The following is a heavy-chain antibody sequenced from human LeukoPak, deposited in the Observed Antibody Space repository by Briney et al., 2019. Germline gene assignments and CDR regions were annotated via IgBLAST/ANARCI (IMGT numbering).Heavy chain of an antibody. D-gene: IGHD3-10*01. J-gene: IGHJ3*01. CDR3: ARDRFMVRGVMVGTFDL. CDR1: GTTVSSNY. V-gene: IGHV3-33*08. Sequence: GGSLRLSCAASGTTVSSNYMNWVRQAPGKGLEWVAVIGYDGSNKYDADSVKGRFTISRDNSKNMMYLQMNSLRAEDTAVYYCARDRFMVRGVMVGTFDLWGQGTMVTVSS. CDR2: IGYDGSNK.